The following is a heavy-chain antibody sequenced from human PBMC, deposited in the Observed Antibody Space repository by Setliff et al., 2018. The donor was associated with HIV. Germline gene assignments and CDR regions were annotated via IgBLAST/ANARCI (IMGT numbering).Heavy chain of an antibody. CDR3: ARGLKAVGYCSGGTCYSGGY. CDR1: GYTFTNYD. J-gene: IGHJ4*02. V-gene: IGHV1-18*01. D-gene: IGHD2-15*01. CDR2: ISAHNGKT. Sequence: ASVKVSCKASGYTFTNYDISWVRQAPGQGLEWMGCISAHNGKTNYAQTFQGRVTMTTDTSTTTAYMELRSLRSDDTAVYYCARGLKAVGYCSGGTCYSGGYWGQGTLVTVSS.